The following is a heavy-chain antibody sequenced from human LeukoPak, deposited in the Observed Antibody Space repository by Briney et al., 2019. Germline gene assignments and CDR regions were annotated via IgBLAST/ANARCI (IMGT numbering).Heavy chain of an antibody. CDR2: IKQDGSEK. V-gene: IGHV3-7*01. Sequence: GGSLRLSCAASGFTFSRYWMSWVRQAPGKGLEWVANIKQDGSEKYYVDSVKGRFTISRDNAKNSLYLQMNSLRAEDTAMYYCARDTAMVRNFQHWGQGTLVTVSS. CDR3: ARDTAMVRNFQH. D-gene: IGHD5-18*01. CDR1: GFTFSRYW. J-gene: IGHJ1*01.